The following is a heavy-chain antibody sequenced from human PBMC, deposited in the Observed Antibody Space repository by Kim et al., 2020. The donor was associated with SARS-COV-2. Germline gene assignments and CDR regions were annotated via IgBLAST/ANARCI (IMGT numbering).Heavy chain of an antibody. V-gene: IGHV3-21*01. Sequence: GGSLRLSCAASGFAFSSYSMNRLRQAPGKGLEWASSFSSTSIYIYYADSVRGRFSISRDNTKNSLFLQMNSLGAEDTAVYYCVRLSGARDFDYGGQGTLVTVSS. CDR3: VRLSGARDFDY. CDR1: GFAFSSYS. D-gene: IGHD3-3*01. CDR2: FSSTSIYI. J-gene: IGHJ4*02.